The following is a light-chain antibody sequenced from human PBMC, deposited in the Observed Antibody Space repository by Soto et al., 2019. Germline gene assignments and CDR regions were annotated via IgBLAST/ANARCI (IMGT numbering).Light chain of an antibody. CDR3: QERSRWPRGT. CDR2: DAS. Sequence: EIVLTQSPATLSSSPGERATLSCRASQGVNIYLAWYQQKPGQAPRLLMYDASSRATGIPARFSGSGSGTDFTLTISSPEPDDFAVYFCQERSRWPRGTFGGGTKVELK. CDR1: QGVNIY. V-gene: IGKV3-11*01. J-gene: IGKJ4*01.